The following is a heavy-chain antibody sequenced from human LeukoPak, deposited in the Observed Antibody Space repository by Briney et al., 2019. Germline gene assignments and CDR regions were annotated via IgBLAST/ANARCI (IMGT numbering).Heavy chain of an antibody. D-gene: IGHD6-13*01. J-gene: IGHJ3*02. V-gene: IGHV1-69*05. CDR1: GGTFSSYA. CDR2: IIPIFGTA. CDR3: VSSWPEDAFDI. Sequence: GSSVKVSCKASGGTFSSYAISWVRQAPGQGLEWMGGIIPIFGTANYAQKFQGRVTITTDESTSTAYMELSSLRSEDTAVYYCVSSWPEDAFDIWGQGTMVTVSS.